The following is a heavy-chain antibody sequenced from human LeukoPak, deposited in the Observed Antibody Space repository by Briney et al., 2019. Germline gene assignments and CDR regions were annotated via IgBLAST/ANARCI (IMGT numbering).Heavy chain of an antibody. V-gene: IGHV3-30-3*01. CDR3: ARDGRAVAGNGGVDAFDI. D-gene: IGHD6-19*01. CDR1: GFPFSGYA. J-gene: IGHJ3*02. Sequence: GGSLRLSCAASGFPFSGYAMHWVRQAPGKGLEWVAVISYDGSNKYYADSVKGRFTISRDNSKNTLYLQMNSLRAEDTAVYYCARDGRAVAGNGGVDAFDIWGQGTMVTVSS. CDR2: ISYDGSNK.